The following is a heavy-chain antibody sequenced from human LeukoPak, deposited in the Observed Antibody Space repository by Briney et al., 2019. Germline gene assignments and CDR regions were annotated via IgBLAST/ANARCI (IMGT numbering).Heavy chain of an antibody. CDR1: GYTFTSYD. J-gene: IGHJ6*03. CDR2: MNPNCGNT. V-gene: IGHV1-8*01. CDR3: ARGVRRTDCSSTSCYYYYYMDV. D-gene: IGHD2-2*01. Sequence: ASVKVSCKASGYTFTSYDINWVRQATGQGLEWMAWMNPNCGNTGYAQKFQGRVTMTRNTSISTAYMELSSLRSEDTAVYYCARGVRRTDCSSTSCYYYYYMDVWGKGTTVTVSS.